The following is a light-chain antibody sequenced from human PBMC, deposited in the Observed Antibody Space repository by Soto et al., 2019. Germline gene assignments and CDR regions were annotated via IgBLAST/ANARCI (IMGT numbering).Light chain of an antibody. J-gene: IGLJ1*01. CDR1: SSNIGSNY. Sequence: QSVLTQPPSASGTPGQRVTISCSGSSSNIGSNYVYWYQQLPGTAPKLLIYRNNQRPSGVPDRFSGSKSGTSASLAISGLRSENEADYSCAAWDDSLSGYVLGTGTKVTVL. CDR2: RNN. CDR3: AAWDDSLSGYV. V-gene: IGLV1-47*01.